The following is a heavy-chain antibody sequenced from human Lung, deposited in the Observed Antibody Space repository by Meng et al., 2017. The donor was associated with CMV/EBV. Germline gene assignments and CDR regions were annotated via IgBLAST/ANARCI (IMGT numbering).Heavy chain of an antibody. Sequence: QVQLQQWGAGLLKPSETLSLTCVVLGGSFSGSYLSWIRQPPGKGLEHIGEVNHSGRTNYNPSLMSRVTISIDTSKNQFSLKMNSVTAADTAVYYCARYPNRPPLISMVRGISPLFDSWGPGTLVTVSS. CDR3: ARYPNRPPLISMVRGISPLFDS. J-gene: IGHJ5*01. D-gene: IGHD3-10*01. CDR1: GGSFSGSY. V-gene: IGHV4-34*01. CDR2: VNHSGRT.